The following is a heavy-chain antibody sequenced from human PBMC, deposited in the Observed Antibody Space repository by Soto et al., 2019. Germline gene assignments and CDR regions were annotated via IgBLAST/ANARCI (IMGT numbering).Heavy chain of an antibody. V-gene: IGHV1-58*01. D-gene: IGHD3-3*01. CDR3: AADQGYYDFWSRYPPGGMDV. J-gene: IGHJ6*02. CDR2: IVVGSGNT. Sequence: SVKVSCKASGFTFTSSAVQWVRQARGQRLEWIGWIVVGSGNTNYAQKFQERVTITRDMSTSTAYMELSSLRSEDTAVYYCAADQGYYDFWSRYPPGGMDVWGQGTTVTVS. CDR1: GFTFTSSA.